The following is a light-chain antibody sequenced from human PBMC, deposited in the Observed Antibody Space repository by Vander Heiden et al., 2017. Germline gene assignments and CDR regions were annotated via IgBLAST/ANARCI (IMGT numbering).Light chain of an antibody. V-gene: IGKV4-1*01. Sequence: DIVITQSPAPLAVSLGERATIHCKSSQSVLYSSNNKNYLAWYQQKPGQPPKRLIYWASSRESGVPDRFSGSGSGTDFTLTISSLQAEDVAVYYCQQYYSTPRTFGQGTKLEIK. CDR1: QSVLYSSNNKNY. CDR2: WAS. J-gene: IGKJ2*01. CDR3: QQYYSTPRT.